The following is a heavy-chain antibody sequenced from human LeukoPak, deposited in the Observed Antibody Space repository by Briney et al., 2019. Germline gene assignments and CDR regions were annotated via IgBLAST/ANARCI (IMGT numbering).Heavy chain of an antibody. J-gene: IGHJ4*02. CDR1: GFTFSNYR. Sequence: GGSLRLSCAASGFTFSNYRMSWVRQAPGKGLEWVANIKEDGSEKHYVDSVRGRFTISRDNAKNSLYLQMSSLRVEDTAVYYCARVNYGFCDYWGQGTLVTVSS. D-gene: IGHD3-3*01. CDR2: IKEDGSEK. CDR3: ARVNYGFCDY. V-gene: IGHV3-7*01.